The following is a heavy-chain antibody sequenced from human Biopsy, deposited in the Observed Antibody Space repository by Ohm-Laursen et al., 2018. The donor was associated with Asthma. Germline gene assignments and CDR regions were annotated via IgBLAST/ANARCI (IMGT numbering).Heavy chain of an antibody. D-gene: IGHD6-6*01. CDR3: ARAVSSSSYWYFDL. J-gene: IGHJ2*01. Sequence: SDTLSLTCLVSGDAMSTSGSYWGWIRQSPGKGLEWIGSIYYSGRTYYNPSLESRVTISADTSKNHFPLKVTSVTAADTAVYYCARAVSSSSYWYFDLWGRGDLVTVSS. CDR1: GDAMSTSGSY. CDR2: IYYSGRT. V-gene: IGHV4-39*02.